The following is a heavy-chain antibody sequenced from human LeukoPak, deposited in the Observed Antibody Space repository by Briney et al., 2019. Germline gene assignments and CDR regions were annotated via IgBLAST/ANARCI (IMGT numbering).Heavy chain of an antibody. CDR1: GDSISRSAFY. CDR3: ARDKRPNHYYDIGSHFDY. CDR2: INHSGST. V-gene: IGHV4-39*07. J-gene: IGHJ4*02. D-gene: IGHD3-22*01. Sequence: SETLSLTCSISGDSISRSAFYWGWIRQPPGKGLEWIGEINHSGSTNYNPSLKSRVTISVDTSKNQFSLKLSSVTAADTAVYYCARDKRPNHYYDIGSHFDYWGQGTLVTVSS.